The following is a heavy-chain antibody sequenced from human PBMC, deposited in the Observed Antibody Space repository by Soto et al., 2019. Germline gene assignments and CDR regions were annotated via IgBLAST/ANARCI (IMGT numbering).Heavy chain of an antibody. CDR2: IYYSGST. J-gene: IGHJ4*02. D-gene: IGHD2-8*01. CDR1: GGSISSGDYY. CDR3: ARRPTDIVLMVYAKYYFDY. V-gene: IGHV4-30-4*01. Sequence: PSETLSLTCTVSGGSISSGDYYWSWIRQPPGKGLEWIGYIYYSGSTYYNPSLKSRVTISVDTSKNQFSLKLSSVTAADTAVYYCARRPTDIVLMVYAKYYFDYWGQGTLVTVSS.